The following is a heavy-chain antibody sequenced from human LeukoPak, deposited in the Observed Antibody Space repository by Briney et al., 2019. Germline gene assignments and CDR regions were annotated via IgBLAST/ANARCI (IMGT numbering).Heavy chain of an antibody. CDR2: IWYDGINK. V-gene: IGHV3-33*01. J-gene: IGHJ4*02. CDR3: ARGNLRGGYYFDY. Sequence: AGRSLRLSCAASGFTFSTYGMHWVRQAPGKGLEWVAVIWYDGINKYYVDSVKGRFTISRDNSKNTLYLQMNTLRAEDTAAYYCARGNLRGGYYFDYWGQGTLVTVSS. D-gene: IGHD3-10*01. CDR1: GFTFSTYG.